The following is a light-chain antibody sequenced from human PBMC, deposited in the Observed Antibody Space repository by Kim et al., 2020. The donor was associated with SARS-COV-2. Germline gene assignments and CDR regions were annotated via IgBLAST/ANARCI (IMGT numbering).Light chain of an antibody. CDR3: QQYAFSLMWT. CDR2: AAS. J-gene: IGKJ1*01. Sequence: DIVLAQSPGTLSLSPGERATLSCRASQSVDSNYLAWYQQKPGQAPRLLIYAASVRASGVPERFSGSGAGTDFSLTISRLEPEDFAVYYCQQYAFSLMWTFGQGTKVDIK. CDR1: QSVDSNY. V-gene: IGKV3-20*01.